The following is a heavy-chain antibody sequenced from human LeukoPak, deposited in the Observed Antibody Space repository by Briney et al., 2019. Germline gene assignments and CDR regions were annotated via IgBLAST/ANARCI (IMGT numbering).Heavy chain of an antibody. Sequence: PGGSLRLSCAASGFTFDDYAMHWVRQAPGKGLEWVSAISGSGGSTYYADSVKGRFTISRDNSKNTLYLQMNSLRAEDTAVYYCASTSQANWNYAGYWGQGTLVTVSS. CDR3: ASTSQANWNYAGY. D-gene: IGHD1-7*01. CDR1: GFTFDDYA. CDR2: ISGSGGST. J-gene: IGHJ4*02. V-gene: IGHV3-23*01.